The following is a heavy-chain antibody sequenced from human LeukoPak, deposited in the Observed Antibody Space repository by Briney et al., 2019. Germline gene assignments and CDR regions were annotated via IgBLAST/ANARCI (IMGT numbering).Heavy chain of an antibody. Sequence: PSETLSLTCTVSGGSISSYYWSWIRQPPGKGLEWIGYIYYSGSTNYNPSLKSRVTISVDTSMNQFSLKLSSVTAADTAVYYCARGTEVVLLWFGELLGWGQGTLVTVSS. CDR2: IYYSGST. CDR1: GGSISSYY. D-gene: IGHD3-10*01. CDR3: ARGTEVVLLWFGELLG. V-gene: IGHV4-59*01. J-gene: IGHJ4*02.